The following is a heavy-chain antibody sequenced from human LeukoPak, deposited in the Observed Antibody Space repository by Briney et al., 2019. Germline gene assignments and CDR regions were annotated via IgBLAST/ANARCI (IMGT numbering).Heavy chain of an antibody. V-gene: IGHV3-7*01. J-gene: IGHJ4*02. CDR3: ARDPVQDFDF. CDR1: GFTFTNYW. CDR2: VNKDGSEK. Sequence: GGSLRLSCAASGFTFTNYWMTWVRHAPGKGLEWVANVNKDGSEKQYVDPVKGRFTISRDNPKNSVYLQMSSLRVEDSAVYYCARDPVQDFDFWGQGIMVPVSS.